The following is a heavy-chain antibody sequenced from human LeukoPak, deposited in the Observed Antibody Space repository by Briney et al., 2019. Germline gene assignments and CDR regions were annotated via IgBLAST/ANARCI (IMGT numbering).Heavy chain of an antibody. CDR3: ARDTHDYGDYGAFDI. J-gene: IGHJ3*02. Sequence: PGGSLRLSCAASGFTFSSYGMHWVRQAPGKGLEWVAVIWYDGSNKYYADSVKGRFTISRDNSKNTLYLQMNSLRAEDTAVYYCARDTHDYGDYGAFDIWGQGTMVTVSS. CDR2: IWYDGSNK. D-gene: IGHD4-17*01. CDR1: GFTFSSYG. V-gene: IGHV3-33*01.